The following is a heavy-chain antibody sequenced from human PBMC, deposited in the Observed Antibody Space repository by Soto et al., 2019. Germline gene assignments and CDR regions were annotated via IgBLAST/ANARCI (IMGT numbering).Heavy chain of an antibody. CDR3: ARDFGYCSGGSCGRYFYYGMDV. J-gene: IGHJ6*02. V-gene: IGHV3-33*01. CDR1: GFTFSSSG. D-gene: IGHD2-15*01. CDR2: IWYDGSNK. Sequence: HPGGSLRLSCAASGFTFSSSGMPWVRQAPGKGLEWVAVIWYDGSNKYYADSVKGRFTISRDNSKNTLYLQMNSLRAEDTAVYYCARDFGYCSGGSCGRYFYYGMDVWGQGTTVTVSS.